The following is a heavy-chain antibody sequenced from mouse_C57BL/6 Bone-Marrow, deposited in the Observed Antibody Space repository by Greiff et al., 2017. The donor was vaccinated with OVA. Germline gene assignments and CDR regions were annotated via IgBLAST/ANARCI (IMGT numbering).Heavy chain of an antibody. Sequence: EVQRVESGGGLVKPGGSLKLSCAASGFTFSSYAMSWVRQTPEKRLEWVATISDGGSYTYYPDNVKGRFTISRDNAKNNLYLQMSHLKSEDTAMYYCARGSNYIYYYAMDYWGQGTSVTVSS. CDR3: ARGSNYIYYYAMDY. CDR1: GFTFSSYA. J-gene: IGHJ4*01. D-gene: IGHD2-5*01. V-gene: IGHV5-4*01. CDR2: ISDGGSYT.